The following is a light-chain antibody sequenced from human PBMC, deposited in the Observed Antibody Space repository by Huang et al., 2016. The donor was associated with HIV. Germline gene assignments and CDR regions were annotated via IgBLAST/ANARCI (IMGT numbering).Light chain of an antibody. CDR3: QQYDSSPSGT. CDR2: GAA. CDR1: QSVSSSY. V-gene: IGKV3-20*01. J-gene: IGKJ1*01. Sequence: EIVLTQSPGTLSLSPGERATLSCRASQSVSSSYLAWYQQKPGQAPRLLIYGAASRATGIPDRVSGSGAGTDFTLTISRLEPEDFAVYFCQQYDSSPSGTFGQGTKVEIK.